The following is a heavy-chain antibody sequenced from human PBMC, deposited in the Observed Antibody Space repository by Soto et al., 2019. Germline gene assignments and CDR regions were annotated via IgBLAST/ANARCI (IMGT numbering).Heavy chain of an antibody. J-gene: IGHJ4*02. D-gene: IGHD1-26*01. CDR2: IIAGNGNT. CDR1: GYTFTSNT. V-gene: IGHV1-3*01. CDR3: ARGGGSSFPFFDS. Sequence: ASVKVSCKASGYTFTSNTIHWVRQAPGQRLEWVGWIIAGNGNTKYSQRFQGRVSITRDISASTAYMEVSSLRSEDTAVYHCARGGGSSFPFFDSWGQETLFTVSS.